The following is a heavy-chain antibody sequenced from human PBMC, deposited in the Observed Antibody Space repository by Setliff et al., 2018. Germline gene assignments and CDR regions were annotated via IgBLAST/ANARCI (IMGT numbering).Heavy chain of an antibody. D-gene: IGHD2-15*01. CDR2: FYHSGSM. CDR3: ARTRYGLGGRPY. V-gene: IGHV4-59*01. CDR1: GGSISSSY. J-gene: IGHJ4*02. Sequence: PSETLSLTCTVSGGSISSSYWSWIRQPPGKGLEWIGYFYHSGSMNYSPSLKGRVTMSVDTSKNQFSLRLSSVTAADTAVYYCARTRYGLGGRPYWGQGTLVTVSS.